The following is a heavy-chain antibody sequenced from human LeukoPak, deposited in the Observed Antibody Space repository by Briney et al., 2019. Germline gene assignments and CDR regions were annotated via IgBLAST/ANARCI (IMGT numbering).Heavy chain of an antibody. CDR2: INAYNGNT. Sequence: ASVKVSCKASGYTFTGYYMHWVRQAPGQGLEWMGWINAYNGNTNYAQKLQGRVTMTTDTSTSTAYMELRSLRSDDTAVYYCARGGLGSSHNWFDPWGQGTLVTVSS. D-gene: IGHD6-6*01. J-gene: IGHJ5*02. V-gene: IGHV1-18*04. CDR1: GYTFTGYY. CDR3: ARGGLGSSHNWFDP.